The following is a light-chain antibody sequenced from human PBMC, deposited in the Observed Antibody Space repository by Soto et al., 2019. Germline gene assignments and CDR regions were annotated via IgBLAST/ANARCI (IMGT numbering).Light chain of an antibody. CDR3: QHYAHNSPIT. V-gene: IGKV3-20*01. Sequence: TRSPDSLSVSPGERATLSCRASQSVSSRLAWYQQRPGQAPRLLISGASSRATGIPDRFSGSGSGTDFTLTISRLEPEDFALYYCQHYAHNSPITFGQGTRLEIK. CDR1: QSVSSR. CDR2: GAS. J-gene: IGKJ5*01.